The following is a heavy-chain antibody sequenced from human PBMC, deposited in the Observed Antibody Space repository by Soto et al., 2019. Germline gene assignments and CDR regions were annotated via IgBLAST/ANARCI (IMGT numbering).Heavy chain of an antibody. J-gene: IGHJ4*02. CDR3: AKDRLGGNFDY. V-gene: IGHV3-23*01. Sequence: EVQLLDSGGGLVQPGGSVRLSCAAYGFTFNNYARNWVRQAPGKGLEWVATISGTGGSTYYADSVKGRFTISRDNSKNTLYLQMNSLRVEDTAVYYCAKDRLGGNFDYWGQGTQVTVSS. CDR2: ISGTGGST. CDR1: GFTFNNYA.